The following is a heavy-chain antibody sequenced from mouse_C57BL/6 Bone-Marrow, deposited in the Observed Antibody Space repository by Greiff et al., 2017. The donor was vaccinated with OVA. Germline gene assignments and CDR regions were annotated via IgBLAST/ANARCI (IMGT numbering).Heavy chain of an antibody. CDR3: TTSHYYGSSYGYFDV. Sequence: VQLQQSGAELVRPGASVKLSCTASGFNIKDDYMHWVKQRPEQGLEWIGWIDPENGDTEYASKFQGKATITADTSSNTAYLQLSSLTSEDTAVYYCTTSHYYGSSYGYFDVWGTGTTVTVSS. D-gene: IGHD1-1*01. CDR2: IDPENGDT. V-gene: IGHV14-4*01. J-gene: IGHJ1*03. CDR1: GFNIKDDY.